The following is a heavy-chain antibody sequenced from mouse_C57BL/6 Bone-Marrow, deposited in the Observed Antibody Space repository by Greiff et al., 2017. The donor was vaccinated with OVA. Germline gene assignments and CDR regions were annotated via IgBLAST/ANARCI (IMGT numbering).Heavy chain of an antibody. D-gene: IGHD1-1*01. V-gene: IGHV1-76*01. Sequence: VQLVESGAELVRPGASVKLSCKASGYTFTDYYINWVKQRPGQGLEWIARIYPGSGNTYYNEKFKGKATLTAEKSSSTAYMQLSSLTSEDSAVYFCARRGPYYYGSEDFDYWGQGTTLTVSS. CDR2: IYPGSGNT. CDR1: GYTFTDYY. CDR3: ARRGPYYYGSEDFDY. J-gene: IGHJ2*01.